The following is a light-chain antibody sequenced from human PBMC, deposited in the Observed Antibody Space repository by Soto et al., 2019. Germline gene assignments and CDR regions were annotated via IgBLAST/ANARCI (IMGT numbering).Light chain of an antibody. V-gene: IGLV2-14*01. J-gene: IGLJ3*02. CDR1: INDVGGYNY. CDR3: SLYTSSGTWV. CDR2: EVS. Sequence: ALTQPASVSGSPGQSITISCTGTINDVGGYNYVSWYQQHPGKAPKLIIYEVSHRPSGVSNRFSGSKSGNTASLTISGLQAEDEADFYCSLYTSSGTWVFGGGTKVTAL.